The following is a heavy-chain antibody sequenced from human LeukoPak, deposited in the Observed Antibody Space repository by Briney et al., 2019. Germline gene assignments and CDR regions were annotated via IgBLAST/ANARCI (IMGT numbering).Heavy chain of an antibody. V-gene: IGHV3-64D*08. CDR2: INTNGRST. J-gene: IGHJ5*02. Sequence: GGSLRLSCAASGFMFSAYAIHWVRQAPGKGLELVSSINTNGRSTYYADSVKGRFTISRDNSKNILYLQMSSLRAEDTAVYYCLKEVPNTTSVSGWFGPWGQGTLVTVSS. CDR1: GFMFSAYA. CDR3: LKEVPNTTSVSGWFGP. D-gene: IGHD1-1*01.